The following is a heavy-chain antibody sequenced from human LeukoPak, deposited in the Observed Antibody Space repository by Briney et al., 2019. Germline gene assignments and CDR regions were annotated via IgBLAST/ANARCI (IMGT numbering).Heavy chain of an antibody. CDR1: GYTFTSYG. CDR2: ISAYNGNT. D-gene: IGHD3-10*01. CDR3: ATELVVRPRAAVYFDY. V-gene: IGHV1-18*01. Sequence: ASVKVSCKASGYTFTSYGISWVRQAPGQGLEWMGWISAYNGNTNYAQKCQGRVTMTEDTSTDTAYMELSSLRSEDTAVYYCATELVVRPRAAVYFDYWGQGTLVTVSS. J-gene: IGHJ4*02.